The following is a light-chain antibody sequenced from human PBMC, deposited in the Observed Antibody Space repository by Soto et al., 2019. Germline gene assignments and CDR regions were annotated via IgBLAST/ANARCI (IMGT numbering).Light chain of an antibody. CDR3: CSFSRSRTLYL. CDR1: SSDVGSYNL. Sequence: QSALTQPTSVSGSPGQSITISCTGTSSDVGSYNLVSWYQQQPGKAPKLMIYEGSKRPSGVSDRFSGSKSGNTASLKISGIQAEEEADYYCCSFSRSRTLYLFGTGTKVTV. V-gene: IGLV2-23*01. J-gene: IGLJ1*01. CDR2: EGS.